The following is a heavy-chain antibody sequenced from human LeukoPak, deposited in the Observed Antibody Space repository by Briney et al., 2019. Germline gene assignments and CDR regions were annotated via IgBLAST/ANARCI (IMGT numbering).Heavy chain of an antibody. Sequence: PSETLSLTCAVSGGSISSGGYSWSWIRQPPGKGLEWIGYIYHSGSTYYNPSLKSRVTISVDRSKNQFSLKLISVTAADTAVYYCARVGTYYGSGTLDYWGQGTLVTVSS. D-gene: IGHD3-10*01. CDR2: IYHSGST. CDR1: GGSISSGGYS. CDR3: ARVGTYYGSGTLDY. V-gene: IGHV4-30-2*01. J-gene: IGHJ4*02.